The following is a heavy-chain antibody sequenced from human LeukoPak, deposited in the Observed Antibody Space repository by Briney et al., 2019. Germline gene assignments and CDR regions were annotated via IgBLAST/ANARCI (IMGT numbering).Heavy chain of an antibody. J-gene: IGHJ3*02. CDR1: GFTVSSNY. CDR3: ARVSLGGYCSGGSCYSGAFDI. Sequence: GGSLRLSCAASGFTVSSNYMSWVRQAPGKGLEWVSSISSSSSYIYYADSVKGRFTISRDNAKNSLYLQMNSLRAEDTAVYYCARVSLGGYCSGGSCYSGAFDIWGQGTMVTVSS. V-gene: IGHV3-21*01. D-gene: IGHD2-15*01. CDR2: ISSSSSYI.